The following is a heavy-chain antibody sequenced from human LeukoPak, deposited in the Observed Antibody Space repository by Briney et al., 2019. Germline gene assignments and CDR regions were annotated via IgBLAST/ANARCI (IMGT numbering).Heavy chain of an antibody. Sequence: ASVRVSCKASGYTFTSYYMHWVRQAPGQGLEWMGIINPSGGSTSYAQKFQGRVTMTRDTSTSTVYMELSSLRSEDTAVYYCARGGGSQQLPHAEYFQHWGQGTLVTVSS. D-gene: IGHD6-13*01. J-gene: IGHJ1*01. CDR1: GYTFTSYY. CDR3: ARGGGSQQLPHAEYFQH. V-gene: IGHV1-46*01. CDR2: INPSGGST.